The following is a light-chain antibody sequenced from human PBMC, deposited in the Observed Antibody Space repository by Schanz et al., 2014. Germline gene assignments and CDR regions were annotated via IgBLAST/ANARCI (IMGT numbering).Light chain of an antibody. J-gene: IGLJ1*01. CDR1: RSDIGGYNY. V-gene: IGLV2-14*03. CDR2: DVS. CDR3: SSYTSTSTQV. Sequence: QSVLTQPASVSGSPGQSITISCTGTRSDIGGYNYVSWYQQHPGEAPKLMIFDVSLRPSGISNRFSGSKSDNTASLTISGLQADDEADYYCSSYTSTSTQVFGTGTKVTVL.